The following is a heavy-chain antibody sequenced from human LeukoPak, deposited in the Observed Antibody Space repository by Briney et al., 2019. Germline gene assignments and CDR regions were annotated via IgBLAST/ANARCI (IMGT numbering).Heavy chain of an antibody. V-gene: IGHV4-61*02. D-gene: IGHD3-9*01. Sequence: PSETLSLTCTVSSGSISSSNYYWSWIRQPAGKGLEWIGCIYTSGTTNYNPSLKSRVTISVGTSKSQFSLKLSSVTAADTAVYYCAREVSDYDILTGWIDYWGQGALVSVSS. CDR1: SGSISSSNYY. CDR3: AREVSDYDILTGWIDY. CDR2: IYTSGTT. J-gene: IGHJ4*02.